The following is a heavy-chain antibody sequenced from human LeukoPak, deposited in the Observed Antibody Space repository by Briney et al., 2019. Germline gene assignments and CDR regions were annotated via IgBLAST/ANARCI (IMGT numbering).Heavy chain of an antibody. V-gene: IGHV3-74*01. CDR1: GFTFSSYW. Sequence: GGSLRLPCAASGFTFSSYWMHWVRQVTGKGLVWVSRISTDVSSTNYADSVKGRFTISRDNAKNTLYLQMNSLRAEDTAVYYCARESSVGAHKAFDYWGQGTLVTVSS. D-gene: IGHD1-26*01. CDR3: ARESSVGAHKAFDY. CDR2: ISTDVSST. J-gene: IGHJ4*02.